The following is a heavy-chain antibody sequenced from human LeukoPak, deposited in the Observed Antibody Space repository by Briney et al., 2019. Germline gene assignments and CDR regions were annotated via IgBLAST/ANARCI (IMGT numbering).Heavy chain of an antibody. D-gene: IGHD6-13*01. Sequence: ASVKVCCKASGYTFTGYYMHWVRQAPGQGLEWMGWINPNSGGTNYAQKFQGRVTMTRDTSISTAYMELSRLRSDDTAVYYCARAGSSSWYRVDWFDPWGQGTLVTVSS. CDR2: INPNSGGT. CDR3: ARAGSSSWYRVDWFDP. CDR1: GYTFTGYY. J-gene: IGHJ5*02. V-gene: IGHV1-2*02.